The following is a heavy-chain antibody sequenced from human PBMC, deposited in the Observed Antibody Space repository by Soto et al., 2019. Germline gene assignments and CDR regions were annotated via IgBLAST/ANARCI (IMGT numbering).Heavy chain of an antibody. D-gene: IGHD3-10*01. J-gene: IGHJ5*02. CDR2: IIPIFGTA. Sequence: QVQLVQSGAEVKKPGSSVKVSCKASGGTFSSYAISWVRQAPGQGLEWMGGIIPIFGTANYAQKLQGRVTITADESKSTAYMEVSSLRSEDTAVYYCVCSEMVRGVLHGFDPRPWGQGTLVTVSS. CDR3: VCSEMVRGVLHGFDPRP. V-gene: IGHV1-69*01. CDR1: GGTFSSYA.